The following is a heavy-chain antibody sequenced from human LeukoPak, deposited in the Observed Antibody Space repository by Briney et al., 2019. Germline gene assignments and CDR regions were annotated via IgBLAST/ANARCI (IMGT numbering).Heavy chain of an antibody. CDR3: ARGKPVYFYGPGSYLASPFDS. Sequence: GASVKVSCRASGYTFTSYGISWVRQAPGQGLEWMGWISTYNGNTNYAQMLQGRITMTTDTSTSTAYMELRSLRSDDTTVYYCARGKPVYFYGPGSYLASPFDSWGQGTLVTVS. CDR1: GYTFTSYG. D-gene: IGHD3-10*01. J-gene: IGHJ4*02. V-gene: IGHV1-18*01. CDR2: ISTYNGNT.